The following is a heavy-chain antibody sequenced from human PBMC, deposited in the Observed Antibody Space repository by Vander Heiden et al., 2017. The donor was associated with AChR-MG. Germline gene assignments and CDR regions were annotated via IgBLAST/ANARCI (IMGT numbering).Heavy chain of an antibody. J-gene: IGHJ5*02. CDR1: GFTLSSYA. V-gene: IGHV3-23*01. CDR2: ITKRGGRT. Sequence: EVQLLESGGDLVQPGGSLRLSCVASGFTLSSYAMTWVRQAPGKGLEWASIITKRGGRTDYADSVKGRFTISRDNSKNTLYMKMNSLRAEDTAIDYCARVEPIDPWGQGTLVTVSS. CDR3: ARVEPIDP.